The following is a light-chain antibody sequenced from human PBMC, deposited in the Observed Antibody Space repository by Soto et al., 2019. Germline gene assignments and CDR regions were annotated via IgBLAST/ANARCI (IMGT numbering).Light chain of an antibody. CDR1: QSVLYSPNNKNY. CDR3: QQYYGTPHT. J-gene: IGKJ2*01. V-gene: IGKV4-1*01. CDR2: WAS. Sequence: DIVMTQSPDSLAVSLGERATINCKSSQSVLYSPNNKNYLAWYQQKPGHPPKLLIYWASSRESGVPDRFSGSGFGTDFALTISSLQAEDVAVYYCQQYYGTPHTFVQGTKLEIK.